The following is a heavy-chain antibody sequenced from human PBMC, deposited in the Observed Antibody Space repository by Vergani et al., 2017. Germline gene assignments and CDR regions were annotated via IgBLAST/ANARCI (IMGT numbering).Heavy chain of an antibody. CDR2: IYYSGST. CDR1: GGSISSSSYY. J-gene: IGHJ6*02. CDR3: ARHNGAAAAGTPLYYYYGMDV. V-gene: IGHV4-39*01. Sequence: QLQLQESGPGLVTPSETLSLTCTVSGGSISSSSYYWGWIRQPPGKGLEWIGSIYYSGSTYYNPSLKSRVTISVDTSKNQFSLKLSSVTAADTAVYYCARHNGAAAAGTPLYYYYGMDVWGQGTTVTVSS. D-gene: IGHD6-13*01.